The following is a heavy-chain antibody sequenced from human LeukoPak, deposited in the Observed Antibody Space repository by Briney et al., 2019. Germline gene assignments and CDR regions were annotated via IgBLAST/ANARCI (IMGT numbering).Heavy chain of an antibody. V-gene: IGHV1-46*01. CDR2: INPSGGST. CDR1: GYTFTSYY. CDR3: ARDSPSSYYDILTALDY. J-gene: IGHJ4*02. D-gene: IGHD3-9*01. Sequence: GASVKVSCKASGYTFTSYYMHWVRQAPGQGLEWMGIINPSGGSTSYAQKFQGRVTMTRDMSTSTVYMELSSLRSEDTAVYYCARDSPSSYYDILTALDYWGQGTLVTVSS.